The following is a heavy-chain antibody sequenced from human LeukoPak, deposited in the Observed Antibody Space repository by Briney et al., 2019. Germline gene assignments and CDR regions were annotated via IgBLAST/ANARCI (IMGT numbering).Heavy chain of an antibody. CDR1: GFTSTSSA. V-gene: IGHV1-58*01. D-gene: IGHD2/OR15-2a*01. Sequence: SVRVSCKASGFTSTSSAVQWVRQARGQRLEWMGWIIVGSGNTNYAQKFQERVTITRDMSTSTAYMQLSSLRSEDTAVYYCAADPLSADAFDIWRQGTMVTVSS. J-gene: IGHJ3*02. CDR3: AADPLSADAFDI. CDR2: IIVGSGNT.